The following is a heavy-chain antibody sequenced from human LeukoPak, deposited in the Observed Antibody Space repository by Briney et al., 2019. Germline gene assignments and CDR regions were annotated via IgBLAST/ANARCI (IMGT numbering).Heavy chain of an antibody. Sequence: SVKVSCKASGGTFSSYAISWVRQAPGQGLEWMGGIIPIFGTANYAQKFQGRVTITADESTSTAYMELSSLRSEDTAVYYCARGRENWLESKQIDYWGQGTLVTVSS. V-gene: IGHV1-69*13. J-gene: IGHJ4*02. CDR1: GGTFSSYA. CDR2: IIPIFGTA. CDR3: ARGRENWLESKQIDY. D-gene: IGHD3-3*01.